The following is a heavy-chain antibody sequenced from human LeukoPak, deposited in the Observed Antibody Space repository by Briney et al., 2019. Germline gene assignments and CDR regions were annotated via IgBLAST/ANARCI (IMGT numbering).Heavy chain of an antibody. J-gene: IGHJ6*02. CDR2: INHSGST. V-gene: IGHV4-34*01. CDR3: ARVLSSSYYYYYYGMDV. Sequence: SETLSLTCAVCGGSFSGYYWSWIRQPPGKGLEWIGEINHSGSTNYNPSLKSRVTISVDTSKNQFSLKLSSVTAADTAVYYCARVLSSSYYYYYYGMDVWGQGTTVTVSS. D-gene: IGHD6-6*01. CDR1: GGSFSGYY.